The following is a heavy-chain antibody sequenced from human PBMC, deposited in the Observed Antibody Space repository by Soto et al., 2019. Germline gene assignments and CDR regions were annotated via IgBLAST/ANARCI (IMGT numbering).Heavy chain of an antibody. V-gene: IGHV4-38-2*01. CDR2: FYHSGST. J-gene: IGHJ4*02. D-gene: IGHD3-10*01. CDR3: ARGEYYGSGNYFDY. Sequence: SETVSLTCAGCGRSISSGYYWGWIRQPPGKGLEWIGSFYHSGSTYYNPSLKSRVTISVDTSKNQFSLKLSSVTAADTAVYYCARGEYYGSGNYFDYWGQGTLVTVSS. CDR1: GRSISSGYY.